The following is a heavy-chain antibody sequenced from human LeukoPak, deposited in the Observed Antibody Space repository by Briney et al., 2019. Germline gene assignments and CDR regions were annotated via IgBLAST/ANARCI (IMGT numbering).Heavy chain of an antibody. CDR1: GGSISSGGHY. CDR2: IYYSGST. V-gene: IGHV4-39*01. CDR3: ARARTLAVAGTSYRFDP. Sequence: SQTLSLTCTVSGGSISSGGHYWGWIRQPPGKGLEWIGSIYYSGSTYYNPSLKSRVTISVDTSKNQFSLKLSSVTAADTAVYYCARARTLAVAGTSYRFDPWGQGTLVTVSS. D-gene: IGHD6-19*01. J-gene: IGHJ5*02.